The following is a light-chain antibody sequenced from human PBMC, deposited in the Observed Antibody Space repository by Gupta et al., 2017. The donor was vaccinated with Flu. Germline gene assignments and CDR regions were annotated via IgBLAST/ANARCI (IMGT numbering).Light chain of an antibody. V-gene: IGLV2-14*01. CDR2: GVT. J-gene: IGLJ2*01. Sequence: QSALTQPASVSGSPGQSITISCTGTSSDIGSYNYVSWYQQHPGKAPKLLIYGVTKRPAGVANRFSGSKSGDTASLTISGRQAEDEADYYCSSGRSSTTVVFGGGTKLTVL. CDR1: SSDIGSYNY. CDR3: SSGRSSTTVV.